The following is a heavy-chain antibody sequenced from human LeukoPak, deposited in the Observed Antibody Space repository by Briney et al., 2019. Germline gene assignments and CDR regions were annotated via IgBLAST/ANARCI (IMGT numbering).Heavy chain of an antibody. D-gene: IGHD3-10*01. J-gene: IGHJ4*02. Sequence: GGSLRLSCAASGFTFSSYAMSWVRQAPGKGLEWVSAISGSGGSTYYADSVKGRFTISRDNSKNTLYLQMNSLRAEDTAVCYCAKDTYYYGSGSYDYWGQGTLVTVSS. CDR2: ISGSGGST. CDR3: AKDTYYYGSGSYDY. CDR1: GFTFSSYA. V-gene: IGHV3-23*01.